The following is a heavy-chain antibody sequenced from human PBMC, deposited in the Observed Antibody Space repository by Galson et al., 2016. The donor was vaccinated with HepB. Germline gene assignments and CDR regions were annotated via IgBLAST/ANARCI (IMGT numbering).Heavy chain of an antibody. Sequence: SVKVSCKASGGTFNSYGITWVRQAPGQGLEWMGRILPLLDIKNYAQKFQGRVTITADKSTSTAYLELSSLRSEDTAVYYCARDRDGDYDYWGQGTLVTVSS. CDR1: GGTFNSYG. CDR3: ARDRDGDYDY. V-gene: IGHV1-69*04. CDR2: ILPLLDIK. J-gene: IGHJ4*02. D-gene: IGHD4-17*01.